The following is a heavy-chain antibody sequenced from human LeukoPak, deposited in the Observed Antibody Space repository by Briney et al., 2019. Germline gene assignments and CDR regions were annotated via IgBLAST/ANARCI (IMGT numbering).Heavy chain of an antibody. Sequence: ASVKVSCKVSGYTLTELAIHWVRQAPGKGLEWMGGVDPEDVETIYAQKFEGRVTMTEDTYTDTAYMELSSLRSEDTAVYYCATYSGYAAYWGQGTLVSVSS. D-gene: IGHD5-12*01. CDR3: ATYSGYAAY. CDR2: VDPEDVET. J-gene: IGHJ4*02. V-gene: IGHV1-24*01. CDR1: GYTLTELA.